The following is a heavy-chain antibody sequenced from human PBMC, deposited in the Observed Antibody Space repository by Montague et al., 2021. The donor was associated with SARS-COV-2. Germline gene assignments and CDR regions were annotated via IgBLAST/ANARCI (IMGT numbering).Heavy chain of an antibody. V-gene: IGHV4-34*01. Sequence: SETLSLTCAVYGGSFSGYYWSWIRQPPGKGLEWIGEINHSGSTNYNPFLKGRVTISVDTSKNQFSLKLSSVTAADKAVYYCARGPVEDNCSGGSCYSRYYFRMDVWGQGTTVPVSS. CDR3: ARGPVEDNCSGGSCYSRYYFRMDV. J-gene: IGHJ6*02. CDR2: INHSGST. CDR1: GGSFSGYY. D-gene: IGHD2-15*01.